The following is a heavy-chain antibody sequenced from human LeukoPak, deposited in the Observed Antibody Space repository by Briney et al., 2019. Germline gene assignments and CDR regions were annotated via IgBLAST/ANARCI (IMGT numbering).Heavy chain of an antibody. J-gene: IGHJ4*02. CDR1: GFTFGDYA. CDR2: ISGSGGST. Sequence: GGSLSLSCAASGFTFGDYAMSWFRQAPGKGLEWVSAISGSGGSTYYADSVKGRFTISRDNSKNTLYLQMNSLRAEDTAVYYCAKEFLTGYYNWGQGTLVTVSS. D-gene: IGHD3-9*01. CDR3: AKEFLTGYYN. V-gene: IGHV3-23*01.